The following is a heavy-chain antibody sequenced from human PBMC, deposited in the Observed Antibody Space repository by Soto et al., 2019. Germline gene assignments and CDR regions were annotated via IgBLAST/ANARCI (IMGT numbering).Heavy chain of an antibody. Sequence: SETLSLTCTVSGGSVSSYYWSWIRQPPGKGLEWIGYIYYSGSTNYNPSLKSRVTISVDTSKNQFSLKMSSVTAADTAVYYCARLATRYYFDYWGQGTLVTVSS. J-gene: IGHJ4*02. CDR3: ARLATRYYFDY. D-gene: IGHD1-1*01. V-gene: IGHV4-59*02. CDR1: GGSVSSYY. CDR2: IYYSGST.